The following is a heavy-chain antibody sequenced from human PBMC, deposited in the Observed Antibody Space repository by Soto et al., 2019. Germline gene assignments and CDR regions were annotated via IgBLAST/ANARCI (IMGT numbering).Heavy chain of an antibody. CDR1: GYTFTGYF. CDR3: WGDRTDYDSRAYVGFWPLAP. CDR2: INPKSGVT. V-gene: IGHV1-2*02. D-gene: IGHD3-22*01. J-gene: IGHJ5*02. Sequence: QVQLVQSGAEVKKPGASVKVSCKASGYTFTGYFIHWVRQAPGQGLEWMGWINPKSGVTNYAQKFQGRVTMTRDTSISTAYVDVRRLRSDATAIYFSWGDRTDYDSRAYVGFWPLAPWCQGTGVTVSS.